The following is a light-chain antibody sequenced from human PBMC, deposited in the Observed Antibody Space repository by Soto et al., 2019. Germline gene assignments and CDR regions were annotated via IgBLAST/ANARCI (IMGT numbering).Light chain of an antibody. J-gene: IGLJ2*01. Sequence: SYDLAQPPSVSVAPGQTATISCGGNNIGEKRVHWYQQKPGQAAVLVVSGDGDRPSGIPERFSGSNSGKTATLIIDRVEAEDEAEYHCQVWHGTSDFHVVFGGGTKVTVL. V-gene: IGLV3-21*02. CDR3: QVWHGTSDFHVV. CDR2: GDG. CDR1: NIGEKR.